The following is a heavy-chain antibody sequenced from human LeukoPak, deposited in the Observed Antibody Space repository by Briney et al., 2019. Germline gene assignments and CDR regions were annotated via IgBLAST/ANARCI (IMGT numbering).Heavy chain of an antibody. D-gene: IGHD1-26*01. CDR1: GFTFSSYW. V-gene: IGHV3-7*01. J-gene: IGHJ4*02. CDR3: AREVLLSLGHFEY. Sequence: GGSLRLSCAASGFTFSSYWMSWVRQAPGQGLEWVANVKQDGSEKFYVDSVKGRFTISRDNAKNSLYLQMSSVSDEDTGVYFCAREVLLSLGHFEYWGQGALVTVSS. CDR2: VKQDGSEK.